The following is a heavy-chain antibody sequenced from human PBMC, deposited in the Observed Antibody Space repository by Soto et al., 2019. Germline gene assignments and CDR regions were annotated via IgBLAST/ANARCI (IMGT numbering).Heavy chain of an antibody. V-gene: IGHV4-4*02. CDR2: IYHSGST. CDR3: ARDQEYSSSSYPYYYYGMDV. Sequence: QVQLQESCPGLVKPSGTLSLTCAVSGGSISSSNWWSWVRQPPGKGLEWIGEIYHSGSTNYNPSLKSRVTISVDKSKNQFSLRLSSVTAADTAVYYCARDQEYSSSSYPYYYYGMDVWGQGTTVTVSS. D-gene: IGHD6-6*01. CDR1: GGSISSSNW. J-gene: IGHJ6*02.